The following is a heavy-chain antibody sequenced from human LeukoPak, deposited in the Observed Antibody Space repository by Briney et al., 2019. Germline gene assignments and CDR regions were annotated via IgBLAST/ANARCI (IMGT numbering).Heavy chain of an antibody. D-gene: IGHD3-10*01. CDR2: ISGSSATI. J-gene: IGHJ4*02. Sequence: GGSLRLSCAAPGFTFNNYNMNWVRQAPGKGLEWVSYISGSSATIYYADSVKGRFTISRDNAKNSLYLQMNSLRAEDTAVYYCARDFRGLSWYFDYWGQGTLVTVSS. CDR1: GFTFNNYN. CDR3: ARDFRGLSWYFDY. V-gene: IGHV3-48*01.